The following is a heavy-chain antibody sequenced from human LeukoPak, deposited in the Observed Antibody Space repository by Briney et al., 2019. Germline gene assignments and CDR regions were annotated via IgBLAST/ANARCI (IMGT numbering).Heavy chain of an antibody. CDR1: GFTFSSYA. D-gene: IGHD4-17*01. CDR3: AREMSPGGDYYLGDY. Sequence: GRSLRLSCAASGFTFSSYAMHWVRQAPGKGLEWVAVISYDGSNKYYADSVKGRFTISRDNSKSTLYLQMNSLRAEDTAVYYCAREMSPGGDYYLGDYWSQGTLVTVSS. V-gene: IGHV3-30*04. CDR2: ISYDGSNK. J-gene: IGHJ4*02.